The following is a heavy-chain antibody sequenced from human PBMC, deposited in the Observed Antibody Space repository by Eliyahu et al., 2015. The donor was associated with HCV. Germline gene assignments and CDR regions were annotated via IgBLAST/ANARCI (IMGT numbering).Heavy chain of an antibody. CDR1: GYTFTDNY. Sequence: QVQLVQSGAEVKMPGASVKVSCKASGYTFTDNYITWVRRAPGEGXEWMGWINTYSGNTKYAQRFQGRVTMTADXPTNTAYMELTGLRSDDTAVYYCARPIISCTVTTCHSANWFVPWGQGTLVTVSS. V-gene: IGHV1-18*04. CDR3: ARPIISCTVTTCHSANWFVP. D-gene: IGHD2-21*02. J-gene: IGHJ5*02. CDR2: INTYSGNT.